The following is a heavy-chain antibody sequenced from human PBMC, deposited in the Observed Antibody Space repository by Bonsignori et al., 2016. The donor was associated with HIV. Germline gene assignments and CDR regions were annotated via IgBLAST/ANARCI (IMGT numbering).Heavy chain of an antibody. V-gene: IGHV3-21*06. Sequence: EVQLVESGGGLVKPGGSLRLSCAASGFPFNSFIMTWVRQAPGKGLEWVSSISGNSIDIYYADSVRGRFSISRDNAKNSLYLQMSGLRVEDTAVYFCARVMATRLLDYWGQGTLVSVS. CDR3: ARVMATRLLDY. J-gene: IGHJ4*02. CDR1: GFPFNSFI. D-gene: IGHD6-6*01. CDR2: ISGNSIDI.